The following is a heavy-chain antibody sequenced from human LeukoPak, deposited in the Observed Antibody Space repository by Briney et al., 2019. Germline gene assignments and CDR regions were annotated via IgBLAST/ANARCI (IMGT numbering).Heavy chain of an antibody. Sequence: GGSLRLSCAASGFIFSSYSMNWVRQAPGKGLEWVSYISSSSSTIYYADSVKGRFTISRDNSKNTLYLQMNSLRAEDTAVYYCAKDLGYCSSTSCPGVDYWGQGTLVTVSS. CDR3: AKDLGYCSSTSCPGVDY. CDR2: ISSSSSTI. CDR1: GFIFSSYS. J-gene: IGHJ4*02. V-gene: IGHV3-48*01. D-gene: IGHD2-2*01.